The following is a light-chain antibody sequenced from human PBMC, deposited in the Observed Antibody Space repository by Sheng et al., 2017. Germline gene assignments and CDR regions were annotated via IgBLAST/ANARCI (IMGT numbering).Light chain of an antibody. J-gene: IGKJ3*01. V-gene: IGKV4-1*01. CDR3: QQYYTTPXT. CDR2: WAS. Sequence: DIVMTQSPDSLAVSLGERATINCKSSQSVLYSSNNKNYLTWYQQKPGQPPKLLIYWASTRESGVPDRFSGSGSGTDFTLTISSLQAEDVAVYYCQQYYTTPXTFGP. CDR1: QSVLYSSNNKNY.